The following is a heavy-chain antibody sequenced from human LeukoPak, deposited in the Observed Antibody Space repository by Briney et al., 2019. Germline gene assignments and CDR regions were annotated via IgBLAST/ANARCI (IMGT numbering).Heavy chain of an antibody. CDR2: IRYDGKIK. CDR1: GFTFSAYG. J-gene: IGHJ5*02. CDR3: ARNRAAAGDGLDP. V-gene: IGHV3-30*02. Sequence: GGSLRISCAASGFTFSAYGVHWVRQAPGKGLEWVAFIRYDGKIKKYADSVKGRFTISRDNSKTTLDLQMNSLTTEDTPLYYCARNRAAAGDGLDPWGREPRSSSPQ. D-gene: IGHD6-13*01.